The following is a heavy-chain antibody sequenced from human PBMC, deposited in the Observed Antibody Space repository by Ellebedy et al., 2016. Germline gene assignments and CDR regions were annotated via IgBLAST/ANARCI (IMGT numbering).Heavy chain of an antibody. CDR2: IKEDGSAK. D-gene: IGHD1-1*01. CDR3: ARTTSYNWFDP. J-gene: IGHJ5*02. Sequence: GESLKISCAASGFTFSNYWMSWVRQAPGKGLEWVANIKEDGSAKYYVDSVKGRFTISKDNAKNSLYLQMNSLRDEDTAVYYCARTTSYNWFDPWGQGTLVTVSS. CDR1: GFTFSNYW. V-gene: IGHV3-7*01.